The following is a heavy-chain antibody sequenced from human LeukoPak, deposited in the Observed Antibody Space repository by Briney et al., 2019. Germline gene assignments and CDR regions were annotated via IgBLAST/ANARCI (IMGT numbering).Heavy chain of an antibody. J-gene: IGHJ5*02. V-gene: IGHV1-18*01. CDR2: ISAYNGNT. CDR3: ARDSSSGWYLFNWFDP. Sequence: APVKVSCKASGYTFNFYGISLVPQAPGQGLEWMGWISAYNGNTNYAQKLQGRVTMTTDTSTSTAYMELRSLRSDDTAVYYCARDSSSGWYLFNWFDPWGQGTLVTVSS. CDR1: GYTFNFYG. D-gene: IGHD6-19*01.